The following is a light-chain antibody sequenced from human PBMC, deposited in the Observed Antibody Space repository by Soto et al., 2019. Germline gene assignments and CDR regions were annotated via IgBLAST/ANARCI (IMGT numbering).Light chain of an antibody. Sequence: QSALTQPASVSGSPGQSITISCTGTSSDVGGYNYVSWYQQHPGKAPKLMIFEVSNRPSGVSSRFSGSKSGNTASLTISGLQAEDEADYYCSSFTSSNTLVVFGGGTEVTVL. J-gene: IGLJ2*01. CDR3: SSFTSSNTLVV. CDR1: SSDVGGYNY. CDR2: EVS. V-gene: IGLV2-14*01.